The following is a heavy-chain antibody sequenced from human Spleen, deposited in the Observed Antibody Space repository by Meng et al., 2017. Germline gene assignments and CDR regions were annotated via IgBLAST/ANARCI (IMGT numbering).Heavy chain of an antibody. CDR1: GYTFTGYY. D-gene: IGHD6-13*01. Sequence: ASVKVSCKASGYTFTGYYMHWVRQAPGQGLEWMGRINPNSGGTNFAQKFQGRVTMTRDTSITTAYMELSSLTSDDTAVYYCARDRAAAARGDNWFDPWGQGTLVTVSS. V-gene: IGHV1-2*06. CDR3: ARDRAAAARGDNWFDP. J-gene: IGHJ5*02. CDR2: INPNSGGT.